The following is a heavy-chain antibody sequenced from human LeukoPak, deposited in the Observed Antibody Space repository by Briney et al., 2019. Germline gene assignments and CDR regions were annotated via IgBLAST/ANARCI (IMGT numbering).Heavy chain of an antibody. Sequence: ASVKVSCKASGGTFSSYAISWVRQAPGQGLEWMGGIIPIFGTANYAQKFQGRVTITTDESTSTAYMELSTPRPPATPLYSCPRNILGYCSSTSCYGFDYWGQGTLVTVSS. D-gene: IGHD2-2*01. CDR2: IIPIFGTA. V-gene: IGHV1-69*05. CDR3: PRNILGYCSSTSCYGFDY. J-gene: IGHJ4*02. CDR1: GGTFSSYA.